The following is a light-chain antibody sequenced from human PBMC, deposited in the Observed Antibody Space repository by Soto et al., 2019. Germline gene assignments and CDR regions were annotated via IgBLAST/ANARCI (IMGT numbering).Light chain of an antibody. CDR2: LEGSGSY. CDR1: SGHSSYI. V-gene: IGLV4-60*03. CDR3: ETWDSNTRV. J-gene: IGLJ1*01. Sequence: QLVLTQSSSASASLGSSVKLTCTLNSGHSSYIIAWHQQQPGKAPRYLMKLEGSGSYNKGSGVPDRFSGSSSGADRYLTISNLQSEDEADYYCETWDSNTRVFGTGTKLTVL.